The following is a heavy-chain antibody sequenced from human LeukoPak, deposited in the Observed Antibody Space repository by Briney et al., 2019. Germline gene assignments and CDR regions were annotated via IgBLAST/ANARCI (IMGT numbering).Heavy chain of an antibody. CDR2: IKEDGSEK. J-gene: IGHJ4*02. D-gene: IGHD6-6*01. CDR1: GFTFSSYG. V-gene: IGHV3-7*04. CDR3: ARVVVYFDY. Sequence: PGRSLRLSCAASGFTFSSYGMHWVRQAPGQGLEWVAHIKEDGSEKSYVDSVKGRFTISRDNAKNSLYLQMNSLRAEDTAVYYCARVVVYFDYWGQETLVTVSS.